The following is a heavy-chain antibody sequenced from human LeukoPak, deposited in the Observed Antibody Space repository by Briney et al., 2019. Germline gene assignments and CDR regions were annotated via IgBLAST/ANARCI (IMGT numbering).Heavy chain of an antibody. CDR3: ARQDYDSSGLDY. V-gene: IGHV4-34*01. D-gene: IGHD3-22*01. CDR1: GGSFSGYY. J-gene: IGHJ4*02. Sequence: SETLSLTCAVSGGSFSGYYWSWIRQPPGKGLEWIGEVNHSGSTNYNPSLKSRVTISVDTSKNQFSLKLSSVTAADTAVYYCARQDYDSSGLDYWGQGTLVTVSS. CDR2: VNHSGST.